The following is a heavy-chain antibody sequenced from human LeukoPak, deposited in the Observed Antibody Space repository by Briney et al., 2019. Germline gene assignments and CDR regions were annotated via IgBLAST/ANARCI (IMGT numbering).Heavy chain of an antibody. V-gene: IGHV3-30*03. Sequence: HPGGSLRLSCAASGFTFSSYGMHWVRQAPGKGLEWVAVISYDGSDKYYADSVKGRFTISRDNAQNSLYLQMNSLRAEDTAVYYCARVAARQGDHYYQYYMDVWGKGTTVTVSS. CDR1: GFTFSSYG. CDR2: ISYDGSDK. J-gene: IGHJ6*03. D-gene: IGHD6-6*01. CDR3: ARVAARQGDHYYQYYMDV.